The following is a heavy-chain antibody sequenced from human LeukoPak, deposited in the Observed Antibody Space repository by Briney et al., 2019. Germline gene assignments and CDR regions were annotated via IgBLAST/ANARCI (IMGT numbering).Heavy chain of an antibody. CDR3: VRGVRPPMPYFDY. V-gene: IGHV3-74*01. Sequence: PGGSLRLSCAASRFIFSTYWMHWVRDAPGKGLGWVSRIYGDGSSTSYADSVKGRVTISRDNAKDTLYLQLNSLRADDTAVYYCVRGVRPPMPYFDYWGQGALVTVSS. CDR2: IYGDGSST. J-gene: IGHJ4*02. CDR1: RFIFSTYW. D-gene: IGHD2-2*01.